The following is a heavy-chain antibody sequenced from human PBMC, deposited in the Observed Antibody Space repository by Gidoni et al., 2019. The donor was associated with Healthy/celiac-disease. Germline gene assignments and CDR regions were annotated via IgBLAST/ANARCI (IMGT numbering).Heavy chain of an antibody. V-gene: IGHV1-2*06. CDR1: GYTFTGYY. CDR3: ARTCEGATEL. Sequence: QVQLVQSGAEVKKPGSSVKVSCMASGYTFTGYYMHWVRQAPGQGLEWKGRINPNSGGTNYAQKFQGRVTMTRDTSISTADMELSSLRADDTAVYYCARTCEGATELWGQGTLVTVSS. J-gene: IGHJ4*02. D-gene: IGHD1-26*01. CDR2: INPNSGGT.